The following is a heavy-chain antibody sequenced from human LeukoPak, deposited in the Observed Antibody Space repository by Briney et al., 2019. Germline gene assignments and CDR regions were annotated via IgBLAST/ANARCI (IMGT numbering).Heavy chain of an antibody. CDR1: GGSISSYY. J-gene: IGHJ4*02. V-gene: IGHV4-59*12. CDR3: ASIVTRPVYFDY. CDR2: IYYSGST. Sequence: SETLSLTCTVSGGSISSYYWSWIRQPPGKGLEWIGYIYYSGSTNYNPSLKSRVTISVDTSKNQFSLKLNSVTAADTAVYYCASIVTRPVYFDYWGQGTLVTVSS. D-gene: IGHD2/OR15-2a*01.